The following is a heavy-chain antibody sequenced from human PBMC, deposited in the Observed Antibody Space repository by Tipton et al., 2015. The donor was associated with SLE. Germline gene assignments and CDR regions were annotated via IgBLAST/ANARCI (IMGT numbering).Heavy chain of an antibody. V-gene: IGHV3-48*03. D-gene: IGHD3-3*01. J-gene: IGHJ3*02. CDR2: ISSSGSTI. CDR3: ARGGDFLTIPRAFDI. CDR1: GFTFSSYE. Sequence: SLRLSCAASGFTFSSYEMNWVRQAPGKGLEWVSYISSSGSTIYCADSVKGRFTISRDNAKNSLYLQMNSLRAEDTAVYYCARGGDFLTIPRAFDIWGQGTMVTVSS.